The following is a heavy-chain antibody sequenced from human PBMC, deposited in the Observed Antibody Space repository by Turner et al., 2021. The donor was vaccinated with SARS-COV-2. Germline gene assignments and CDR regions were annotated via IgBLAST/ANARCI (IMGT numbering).Heavy chain of an antibody. CDR1: GFTFSSYG. CDR3: ARAHYYGSGRGAFDI. V-gene: IGHV3-33*01. CDR2: IWNDGSNK. Sequence: QVQLVESGGGVVQPGRSLRLSCAASGFTFSSYGMHGVRQAPGKGLEWVAVIWNDGSNKYYADSVKGRFTISRDNSKNTLYLQMNSLRAEDTAVYYCARAHYYGSGRGAFDIWGQGTMVTISS. D-gene: IGHD3-10*01. J-gene: IGHJ3*02.